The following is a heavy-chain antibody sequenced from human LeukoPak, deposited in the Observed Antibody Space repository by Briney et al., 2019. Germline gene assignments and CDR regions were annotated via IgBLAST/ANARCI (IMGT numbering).Heavy chain of an antibody. D-gene: IGHD6-6*01. CDR3: ARDKGTSYLSSFDY. CDR2: IYSGGST. CDR1: GFTFDDYA. V-gene: IGHV3-NL1*01. J-gene: IGHJ4*02. Sequence: GGSLRLSCAASGFTFDDYAMHWVRHAPGKGLEWVSHIYSGGSTYYADSVKGRFTISRDNSKNTLYLQMNSLRAADTAVYYCARDKGTSYLSSFDYWGQGTLVTVSS.